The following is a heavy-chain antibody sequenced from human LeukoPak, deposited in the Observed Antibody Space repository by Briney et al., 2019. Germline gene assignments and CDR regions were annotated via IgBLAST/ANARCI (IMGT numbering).Heavy chain of an antibody. CDR2: INHSGST. V-gene: IGHV4-34*01. Sequence: PSETLSLTCAVYGGSFSGYYWSWIRQPPGKGLEWIGEINHSGSTNYNPSLKSRVTISVDTSKNQFSLKLSSVTAADTAVYYCARGPRGIDGSSSVYGMDVWGQGTTVTVSS. D-gene: IGHD6-6*01. CDR1: GGSFSGYY. CDR3: ARGPRGIDGSSSVYGMDV. J-gene: IGHJ6*02.